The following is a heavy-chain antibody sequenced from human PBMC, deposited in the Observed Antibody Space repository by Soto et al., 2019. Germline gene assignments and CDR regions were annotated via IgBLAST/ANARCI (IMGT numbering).Heavy chain of an antibody. D-gene: IGHD3-10*01. CDR3: AKAVDYYGSGSYFDD. V-gene: IGHV3-23*01. CDR2: ISGSGGST. Sequence: EVQLLESGGGLVQPGGSLRLSCAASGFTFSSYAMSWVRQAPGKGLEWVSAISGSGGSTYYADSVKGRFTISRDNSKNTRYLQMNSLRAEDTAVYYCAKAVDYYGSGSYFDDWGQGTLVTVSS. CDR1: GFTFSSYA. J-gene: IGHJ4*02.